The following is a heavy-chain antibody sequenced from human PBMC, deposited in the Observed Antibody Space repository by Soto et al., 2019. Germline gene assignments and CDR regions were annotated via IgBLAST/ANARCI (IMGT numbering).Heavy chain of an antibody. CDR2: ISSSDTII. D-gene: IGHD3-22*01. J-gene: IGHJ4*02. CDR1: GFTFSDYY. Sequence: GGSLRLSCAASGFTFSDYYMSWIRQAPGKGPEWVSYISSSDTIISYADSVKGRFTISRDNAKNSLYLQMNSLRAEDTAVYYCARDLGYYDSSGYFDYWGQGTLVTVS. CDR3: ARDLGYYDSSGYFDY. V-gene: IGHV3-11*01.